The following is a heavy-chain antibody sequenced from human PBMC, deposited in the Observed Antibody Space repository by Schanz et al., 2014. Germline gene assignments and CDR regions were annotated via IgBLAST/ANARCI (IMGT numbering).Heavy chain of an antibody. CDR3: ARDGEAAAGCDS. D-gene: IGHD6-13*01. V-gene: IGHV1-46*03. CDR2: INPSGGST. CDR1: GYSFTDYA. J-gene: IGHJ4*02. Sequence: QVQLVQSGVEVKRPGASVRVSCKASGYSFTDYAIHWVRQAPGQGLEWMGIINPSGGSTSYAQKFQGRVTMTRDTSTSTVYMELRSLRSEDTAVYYCARDGEAAAGCDSWGQGTLVTVSS.